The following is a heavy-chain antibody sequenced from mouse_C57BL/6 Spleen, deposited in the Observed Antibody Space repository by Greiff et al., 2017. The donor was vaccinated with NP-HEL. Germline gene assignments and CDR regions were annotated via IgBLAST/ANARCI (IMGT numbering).Heavy chain of an antibody. Sequence: EVMLVESGGGLVKPGGSLKLSCAASGFTFSSYAMSWVRQTPEKRLEWVATISDGGSYTYYPGNVKGRFTISRDNAKNNLYRQMSHLKSEDTAMYYCAREGYYYGSNAMDYWGQGTSVTVSS. J-gene: IGHJ4*01. D-gene: IGHD1-1*01. V-gene: IGHV5-4*01. CDR3: AREGYYYGSNAMDY. CDR2: ISDGGSYT. CDR1: GFTFSSYA.